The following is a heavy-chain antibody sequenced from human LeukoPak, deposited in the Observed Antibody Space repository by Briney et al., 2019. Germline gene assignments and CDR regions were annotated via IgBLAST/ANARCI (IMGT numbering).Heavy chain of an antibody. J-gene: IGHJ6*03. Sequence: ASVKVSCKASGYTFTSYDMNWVRQATGQGLEWMGWMNPNSGNTGYAQKFQGRVTMTRNTSISTAYMELSSLRSEDTAVYYCARVVREREYSSSSSEIFYYYYMGVWGKGTTVTVSS. D-gene: IGHD6-6*01. CDR2: MNPNSGNT. CDR3: ARVVREREYSSSSSEIFYYYYMGV. V-gene: IGHV1-8*01. CDR1: GYTFTSYD.